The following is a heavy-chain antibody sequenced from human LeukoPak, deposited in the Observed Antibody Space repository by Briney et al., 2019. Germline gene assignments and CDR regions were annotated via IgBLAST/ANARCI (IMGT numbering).Heavy chain of an antibody. J-gene: IGHJ4*02. CDR2: ISYDGSNK. CDR1: GSTFSSYG. Sequence: TGGSLRLSCAASGSTFSSYGMHWVRQAPGKGLEWVAVISYDGSNKYYADSVKGRFTISRDNSKNTLYLQMNSLRAEDTAVYYCARDGKQQEGSDYFDYWGQGTLVTVSS. CDR3: ARDGKQQEGSDYFDY. D-gene: IGHD5-18*01. V-gene: IGHV3-30*03.